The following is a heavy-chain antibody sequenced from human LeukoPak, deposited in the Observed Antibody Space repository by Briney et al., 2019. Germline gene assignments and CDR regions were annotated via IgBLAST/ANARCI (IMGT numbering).Heavy chain of an antibody. CDR1: GFTFSSYA. CDR2: ISGSGGST. CDR3: AKSSHYSGSYYAEYFQH. V-gene: IGHV3-23*01. D-gene: IGHD1-26*01. Sequence: GGSLRLSCAASGFTFSSYAMSWVRQAPGKGLEWVSAISGSGGSTYYADSVKGRFTISRDNSKDTLYLQMNSLRAEDTAVYYCAKSSHYSGSYYAEYFQHWGQGTLVTVSS. J-gene: IGHJ1*01.